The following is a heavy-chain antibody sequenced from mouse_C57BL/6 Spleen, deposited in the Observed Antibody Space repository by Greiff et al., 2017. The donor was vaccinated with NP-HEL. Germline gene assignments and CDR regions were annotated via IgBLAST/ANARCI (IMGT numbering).Heavy chain of an antibody. Sequence: DVKLQESGPGLVKPSQSLSLTCSVTGYSITSGYYWNWIRQFPGNKLEWMGYISYDGSNNYNPSLKNRISITRDTSKNQFFLKLNSVTTEDTATYYCARGGYGSQFAYWGQGTLVTVSA. V-gene: IGHV3-6*01. CDR1: GYSITSGYY. CDR2: ISYDGSN. CDR3: ARGGYGSQFAY. J-gene: IGHJ3*01. D-gene: IGHD1-1*01.